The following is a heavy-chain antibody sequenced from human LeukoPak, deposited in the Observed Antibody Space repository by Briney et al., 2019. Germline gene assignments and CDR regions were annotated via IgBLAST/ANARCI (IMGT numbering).Heavy chain of an antibody. J-gene: IGHJ3*02. V-gene: IGHV3-7*01. Sequence: GGSLRLSCAASGFTFSGYWMSWVRQAPGKGLEWVANIKQDGSEKYYVDSVKGRFTISRDNAKNSLYLQMNSLRAEDTAVYYCARDPLWWGAFDIWGQGTMVTVSS. CDR3: ARDPLWWGAFDI. D-gene: IGHD2-21*01. CDR2: IKQDGSEK. CDR1: GFTFSGYW.